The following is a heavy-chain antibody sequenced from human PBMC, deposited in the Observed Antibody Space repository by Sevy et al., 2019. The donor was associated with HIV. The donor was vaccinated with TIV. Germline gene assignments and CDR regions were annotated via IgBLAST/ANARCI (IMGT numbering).Heavy chain of an antibody. Sequence: SETLSLTCGVSGESFSDYYWSWIRQPPRKGLERIGEINYTGNTNDNPSLESRVRLSIDTSRKQFSLRLSSVTAADTAVYYCARVRRMGNQLWKADYWGQGTLVTVSS. CDR3: ARVRRMGNQLWKADY. V-gene: IGHV4-34*01. J-gene: IGHJ4*02. CDR2: INYTGNT. CDR1: GESFSDYY. D-gene: IGHD3-10*01.